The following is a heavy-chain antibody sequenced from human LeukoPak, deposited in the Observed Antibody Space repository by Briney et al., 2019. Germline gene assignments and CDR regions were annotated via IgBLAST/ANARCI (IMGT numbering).Heavy chain of an antibody. CDR3: ASPSSGQSFDI. D-gene: IGHD6-19*01. J-gene: IGHJ3*02. CDR1: GFTVSSNY. V-gene: IGHV3-53*01. CDR2: IYTGGNT. Sequence: GGSLRLSCAASGFTVSSNYMNWVRQAPGKGLEWVSVIYTGGNTYYADSVKGRFTISRDNSKNTLYLQMHSLRAEDTAVYYCASPSSGQSFDIRGQGTMVTVSS.